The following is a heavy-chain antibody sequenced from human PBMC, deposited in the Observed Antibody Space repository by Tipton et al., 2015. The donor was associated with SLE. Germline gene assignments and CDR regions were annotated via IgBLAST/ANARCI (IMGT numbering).Heavy chain of an antibody. CDR2: IKQDGSEK. CDR3: AKDRIAAAAYFDY. D-gene: IGHD6-13*01. J-gene: IGHJ4*02. Sequence: SLRLSCAASGFTFSSYWMSWVRQAPGKGLEWVANIKQDGSEKYYVDSVKGRFTISRDNAKNSLYLQMNSLRAEDTAVYYCAKDRIAAAAYFDYWGQGTLVTVPS. CDR1: GFTFSSYW. V-gene: IGHV3-7*01.